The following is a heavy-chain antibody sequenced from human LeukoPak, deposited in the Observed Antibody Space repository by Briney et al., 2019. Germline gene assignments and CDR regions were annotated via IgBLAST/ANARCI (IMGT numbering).Heavy chain of an antibody. D-gene: IGHD5-18*01. J-gene: IGHJ6*03. V-gene: IGHV4-59*01. Sequence: SETLSLTCTVSGGSLSPYYWSWIRQSPGKGLEWIGYISYSGSTNSHPSLKSRVTISVDMSKPQFYLELSSVTAADTAVYYCARAQSGYSYGYYYYYYMGVWGKGTTVTVSS. CDR1: GGSLSPYY. CDR2: ISYSGST. CDR3: ARAQSGYSYGYYYYYYMGV.